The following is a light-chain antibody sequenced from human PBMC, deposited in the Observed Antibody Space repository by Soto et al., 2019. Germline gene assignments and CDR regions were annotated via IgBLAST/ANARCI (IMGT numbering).Light chain of an antibody. CDR2: DDS. V-gene: IGLV3-21*02. CDR3: QVWDSSSDHPYV. Sequence: SYELTQPPSVSGAPGQTARITCGGNNSGSKSVQWYQQKPGQAPVLVVYDDSDRPSGIPERFSGSNSGNTATLTISRVEGGEEADYYCQVWDSSSDHPYVFGTGTKLTVL. J-gene: IGLJ1*01. CDR1: NSGSKS.